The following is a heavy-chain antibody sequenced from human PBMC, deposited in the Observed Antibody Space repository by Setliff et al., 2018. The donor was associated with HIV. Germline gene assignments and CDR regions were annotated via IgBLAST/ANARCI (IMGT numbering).Heavy chain of an antibody. CDR3: ARTRAPYFFDF. Sequence: SETLSLTCTVSGGSISTYFWTWIRQPPGKGLEWIGYIYTSGSTNYNPSLKSRVTISVDTSKNQFSLQLNSVTAADTAVYFCARTRAPYFFDFWGQGAQVTVSS. V-gene: IGHV4-4*08. CDR1: GGSISTYF. D-gene: IGHD1-26*01. CDR2: IYTSGST. J-gene: IGHJ4*02.